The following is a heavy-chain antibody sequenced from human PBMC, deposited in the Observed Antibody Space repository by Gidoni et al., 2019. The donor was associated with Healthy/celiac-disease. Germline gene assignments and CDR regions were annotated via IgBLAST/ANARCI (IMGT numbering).Heavy chain of an antibody. CDR1: GYSFTSYW. V-gene: IGHV5-10-1*03. CDR3: ARFQGYSSSWYLNY. CDR2: SDPSDSYT. D-gene: IGHD6-13*01. J-gene: IGHJ4*02. Sequence: EVQLVQSGAEVKTPAESLRISCKGSGYSFTSYWISWVRQMPGKGLEWMGRSDPSDSYTNYSPAFQGHGTISADKSISTAYLQGSSLKASDTAMYYGARFQGYSSSWYLNYWGQGTLVTVSS.